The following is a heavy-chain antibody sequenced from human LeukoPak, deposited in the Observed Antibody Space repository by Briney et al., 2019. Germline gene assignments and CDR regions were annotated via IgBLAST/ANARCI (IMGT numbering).Heavy chain of an antibody. CDR1: GYTFTSYG. Sequence: GASVKVSCKASGYTFTSYGISWVRQAPGQGLEWMGWISAYNGNTNYAQKLQGRVTMTIGTSTSTAYMELRSLRSDDTAVYYCAKEALGYCSSTSCYVWFDPWGQGTLVTVSS. D-gene: IGHD2-2*01. CDR3: AKEALGYCSSTSCYVWFDP. J-gene: IGHJ5*02. V-gene: IGHV1-18*04. CDR2: ISAYNGNT.